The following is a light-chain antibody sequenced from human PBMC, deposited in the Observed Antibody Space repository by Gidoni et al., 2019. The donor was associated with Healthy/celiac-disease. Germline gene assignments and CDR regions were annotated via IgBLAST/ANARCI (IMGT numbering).Light chain of an antibody. CDR1: SSDVVGYNY. J-gene: IGLJ3*02. CDR3: SSYAGSNTWV. CDR2: EVS. Sequence: QSALTQPPSSSGSPEQSVTISCTGTSSDVVGYNYVSWYQQHPGKAPKLMIYEVSKRPSGVPDRFSGSKSGNTASLTVSGLHAEDEADYYCSSYAGSNTWVFGGGTKLTVL. V-gene: IGLV2-8*01.